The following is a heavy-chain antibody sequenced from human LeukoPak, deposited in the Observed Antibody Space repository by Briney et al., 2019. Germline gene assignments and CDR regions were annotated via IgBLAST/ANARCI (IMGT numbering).Heavy chain of an antibody. D-gene: IGHD2-2*01. Sequence: GESLKISCRGSGYTFSGYWIAWVRQMPGKGLEWMGIIFPDDSDTTYSPSFQGQVTMSADKSISTAYLQWSSLKASDTAMYYCARQNRYCSSTNCYGDLVYWGQGSLVTVSS. CDR1: GYTFSGYW. V-gene: IGHV5-51*01. J-gene: IGHJ4*02. CDR3: ARQNRYCSSTNCYGDLVY. CDR2: IFPDDSDT.